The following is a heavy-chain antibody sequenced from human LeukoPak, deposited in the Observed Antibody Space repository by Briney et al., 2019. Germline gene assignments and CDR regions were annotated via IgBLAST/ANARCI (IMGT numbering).Heavy chain of an antibody. Sequence: GSVKVSCKVSGYTLTELSMHWVRQAPGKGLEWIGGFDPEDGETIYAQKFQGRVTMTEDTSTDTAYMELSSLRSEDTAVYYCATGGKRWLQSGGTFDYWGQGTLVTVSS. V-gene: IGHV1-24*01. D-gene: IGHD5-24*01. CDR1: GYTLTELS. J-gene: IGHJ4*02. CDR3: ATGGKRWLQSGGTFDY. CDR2: FDPEDGET.